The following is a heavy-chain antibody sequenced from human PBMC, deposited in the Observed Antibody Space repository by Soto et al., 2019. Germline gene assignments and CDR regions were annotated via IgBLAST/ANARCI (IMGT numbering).Heavy chain of an antibody. CDR1: GGSISSSSYY. J-gene: IGHJ6*02. CDR3: AGGDYYHSSGYYFYYYTMDV. CDR2: VYYGGST. V-gene: IGHV4-39*01. Sequence: ASETLSLTWTVSGGSISSSSYYWGWIRQPPGKGLEWIGNVYYGGSTYYNPSLKSRVTISVETSKSQFSLKLSSVTAADTAVYYCAGGDYYHSSGYYFYYYTMDVWGQGTTVTV. D-gene: IGHD3-22*01.